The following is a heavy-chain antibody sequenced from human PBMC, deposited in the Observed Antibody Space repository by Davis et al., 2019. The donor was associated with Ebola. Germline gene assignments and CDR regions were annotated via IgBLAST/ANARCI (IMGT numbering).Heavy chain of an antibody. CDR2: ISGSGGST. CDR3: AKINAGQLVLYYYYYGMDV. J-gene: IGHJ6*02. CDR1: GFTFSSYA. Sequence: PGGSLRLSCAASGFTFSSYAMSWVRQAPGKGLGWVSAISGSGGSTYYADSVKGRFTISRDNSKNTLYLQMNSLRAEDTAVYYCAKINAGQLVLYYYYYGMDVWGQGTTVTVSS. V-gene: IGHV3-23*01. D-gene: IGHD6-6*01.